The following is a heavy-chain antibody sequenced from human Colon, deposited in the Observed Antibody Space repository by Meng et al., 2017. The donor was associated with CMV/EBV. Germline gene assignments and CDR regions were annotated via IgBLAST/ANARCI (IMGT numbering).Heavy chain of an antibody. J-gene: IGHJ4*02. CDR3: ATIPRGILIRLFDF. CDR1: GGSIGTNSYY. V-gene: IGHV4-39*07. Sequence: SETLSLTCTVSGGSIGTNSYYWGWVLQPPGKGLEWIGSVYYNGNTYLNPSLESRVTMSRDTSKNQFSLKLSSVTAADTAIYYCATIPRGILIRLFDFWGQGTLVTVSS. D-gene: IGHD2-15*01. CDR2: VYYNGNT.